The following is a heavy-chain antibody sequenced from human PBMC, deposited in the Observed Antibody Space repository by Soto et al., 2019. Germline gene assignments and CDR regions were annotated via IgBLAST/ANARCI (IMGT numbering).Heavy chain of an antibody. V-gene: IGHV4-34*01. CDR1: GGSFSSYY. J-gene: IGHJ5*02. Sequence: QVRLQQWGAGLLKPSETLSLTCAVYGGSFSSYYWNWIRQPPGKGLEWIGEINYSGRTNYNPSLKSRVSISEDQSKNQCSLKLRSVTAADTAVYFCASLRDGCNPDAWGQGTLITVSS. CDR2: INYSGRT. D-gene: IGHD6-19*01. CDR3: ASLRDGCNPDA.